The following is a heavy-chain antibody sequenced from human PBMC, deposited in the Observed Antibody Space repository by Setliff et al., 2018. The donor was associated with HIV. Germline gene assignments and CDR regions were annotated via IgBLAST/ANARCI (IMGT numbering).Heavy chain of an antibody. CDR3: VGRFGLVQIFYFDY. J-gene: IGHJ4*02. D-gene: IGHD2-15*01. CDR1: GGSFSGYY. CDR2: INHSGNT. Sequence: PSETLSLTCAVYGGSFSGYYWSWIRQPPGKGLEWIGEINHSGNTNYNPPLKSRVTISIDTSKSQFSLKLSSATAADTAVYFCVGRFGLVQIFYFDYWGQGMLVTVSS. V-gene: IGHV4-34*01.